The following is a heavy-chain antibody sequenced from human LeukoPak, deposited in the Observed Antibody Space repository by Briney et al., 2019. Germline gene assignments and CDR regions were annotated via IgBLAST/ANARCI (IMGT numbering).Heavy chain of an antibody. V-gene: IGHV3-30-3*01. Sequence: GGSLRLSCAASGFTFSSYAMHWVRQAPGKGLEWVAVISYDGSNKYYADSVKGRFTISRDNSKNTLYLQMNSLRAGDTAVYYCATPYCSGGSCYSNYFDYWGQGTLVTVSS. CDR1: GFTFSSYA. CDR3: ATPYCSGGSCYSNYFDY. D-gene: IGHD2-15*01. J-gene: IGHJ4*02. CDR2: ISYDGSNK.